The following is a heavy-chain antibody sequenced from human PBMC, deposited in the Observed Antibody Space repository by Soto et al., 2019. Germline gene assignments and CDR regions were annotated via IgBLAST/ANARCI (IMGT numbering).Heavy chain of an antibody. V-gene: IGHV4-34*01. CDR1: GGSFSGYY. J-gene: IGHJ4*02. Sequence: QVQLQQWGAGLLKPSETLSLTCAVYGGSFSGYYWSWIRQPPGKGLEWIGEINHSGSTNYNPSLKSRVTISVDTSKNQFSLKLSSVTAADTAVYYCARGLYSSSWYFYYWGQGTLVTVSS. D-gene: IGHD6-13*01. CDR2: INHSGST. CDR3: ARGLYSSSWYFYY.